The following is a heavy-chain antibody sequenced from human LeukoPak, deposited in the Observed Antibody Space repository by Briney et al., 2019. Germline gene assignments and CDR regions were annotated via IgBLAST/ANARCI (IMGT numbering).Heavy chain of an antibody. CDR1: GFTFSDHT. CDR3: ARVGDWSYYFGMDA. D-gene: IGHD3-16*01. V-gene: IGHV3-23*01. Sequence: GGSLRLSCAASGFTFSDHTMTWVRQTPGKGLEWVSGIFGSGSNTYYAASVKGRFTISRDNSKNTVYLQMNSLRADDTAVYYCARVGDWSYYFGMDAWGQGTTVSVSS. J-gene: IGHJ6*02. CDR2: IFGSGSNT.